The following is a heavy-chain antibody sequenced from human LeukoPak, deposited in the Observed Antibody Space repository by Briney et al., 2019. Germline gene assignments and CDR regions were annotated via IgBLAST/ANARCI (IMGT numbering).Heavy chain of an antibody. CDR1: GGTFSSYA. J-gene: IGHJ4*02. Sequence: SVRVSCKASGGTFSSYAISWVRQAPGQGLEWMGRIIPILGIANYAQKFQGRVTITADKSTSTAYMELSSLRSEDTAVYYCARAVVKDGYNPYYFDYWGQGTLVTVSS. V-gene: IGHV1-69*04. CDR3: ARAVVKDGYNPYYFDY. D-gene: IGHD5-24*01. CDR2: IIPILGIA.